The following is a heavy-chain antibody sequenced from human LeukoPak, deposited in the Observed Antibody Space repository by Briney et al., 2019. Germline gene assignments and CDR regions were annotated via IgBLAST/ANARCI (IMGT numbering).Heavy chain of an antibody. Sequence: PGGSLRLSCSASGFTFSNYAMHWVRQAPGKGLEYVSVISTNGGSTYYAESVKGRFTISRDNPKNTVYLQMSSLRVEDTAVYYCVKATRMAAHGAFEIWGQGTMVTVSS. CDR2: ISTNGGST. D-gene: IGHD6-13*01. V-gene: IGHV3-64D*06. CDR1: GFTFSNYA. CDR3: VKATRMAAHGAFEI. J-gene: IGHJ3*02.